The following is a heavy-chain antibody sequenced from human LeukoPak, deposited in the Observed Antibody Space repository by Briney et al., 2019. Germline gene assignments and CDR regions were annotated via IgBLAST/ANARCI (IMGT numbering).Heavy chain of an antibody. CDR2: INHSGST. D-gene: IGHD2-2*01. V-gene: IGHV4-34*01. CDR1: GGSFSGYY. CDR3: ARGTVVVPAAS. Sequence: SETLSLTCAVYGGSFSGYYWSWIRQPPGKGLEWIGEINHSGSTNYNPSLKSRVTISVDTSKNQFSLKLSSVTAADTAVYYCARGTVVVPAASWGQGTLVTVSS. J-gene: IGHJ4*02.